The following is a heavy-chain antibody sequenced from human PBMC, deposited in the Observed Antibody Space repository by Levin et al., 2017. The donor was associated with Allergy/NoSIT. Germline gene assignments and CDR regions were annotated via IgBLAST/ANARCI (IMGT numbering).Heavy chain of an antibody. D-gene: IGHD2-21*02. CDR2: ISAHNGNT. CDR3: ARDTYCGGDCFYYFDL. Sequence: GGSLRLSCKGSGYIFSDYGISWVRQAPGQGLEWIGWISAHNGNTNYARKFQGRVAMTTDTTRTTAYMALRSLRSDDTAVYFCARDTYCGGDCFYYFDLWGQGTLVTVSS. V-gene: IGHV1-18*01. J-gene: IGHJ5*02. CDR1: GYIFSDYG.